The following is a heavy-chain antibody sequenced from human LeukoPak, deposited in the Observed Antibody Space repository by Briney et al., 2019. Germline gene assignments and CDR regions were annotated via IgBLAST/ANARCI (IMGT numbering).Heavy chain of an antibody. D-gene: IGHD1-26*01. V-gene: IGHV3-7*01. CDR2: IKQDGSEN. CDR3: ARVQWELRGVGSYFEY. CDR1: GFTFSSYW. J-gene: IGHJ4*02. Sequence: PGGSLRPSCVVSGFTFSSYWMSWVRQAPGKGLEWVANIKQDGSENYYVDSVKGRFTMSRDNAKNSLYLQMNSLRAEDTAVYYCARVQWELRGVGSYFEYWGQGALVTVSS.